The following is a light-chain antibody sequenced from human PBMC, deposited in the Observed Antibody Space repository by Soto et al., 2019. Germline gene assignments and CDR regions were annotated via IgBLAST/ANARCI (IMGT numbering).Light chain of an antibody. J-gene: IGKJ3*01. Sequence: IQMTQLPSSMSASVGDRVTITCRASQGISRWLAWYHQKPGKAPNLLIYSASTLYSGVPSRFSGSGSGTDFTLTISSLQPEDFGTYYCQQANSFPLTFGPGTKVDIK. CDR1: QGISRW. V-gene: IGKV1-12*01. CDR3: QQANSFPLT. CDR2: SAS.